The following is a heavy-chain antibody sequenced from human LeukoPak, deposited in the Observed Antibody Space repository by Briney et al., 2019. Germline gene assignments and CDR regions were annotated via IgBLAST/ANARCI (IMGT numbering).Heavy chain of an antibody. CDR1: GFTVDSNY. V-gene: IGHV3-53*01. J-gene: IGHJ6*02. D-gene: IGHD3-10*01. CDR3: VPRSRGMDV. CDR2: IYTGGNT. Sequence: PGGSLRLSCAASGFTVDSNYLSWVRQAPGKGLEWVSTIYTGGNTYYAASVKGRFIISRDNSKNTLYLQMNSLRAEDTAVYYCVPRSRGMDVWGQGTTVIVSS.